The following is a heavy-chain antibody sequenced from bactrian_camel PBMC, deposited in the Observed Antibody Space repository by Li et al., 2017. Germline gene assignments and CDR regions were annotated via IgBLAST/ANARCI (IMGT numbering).Heavy chain of an antibody. CDR2: IDSSGDT. J-gene: IGHJ4*01. Sequence: HVQLVESGGASVQAGESLRLSCVASGGSFSDQMGWYRQTPGKEREGVASIDSSGDTAYADSVKGRFTISRDDAKNTLYLQMNSLQPEDTAMYYCAADKGLPDLLRGGYLSARSYNYWGRGTQVTVS. D-gene: IGHD5*01. V-gene: IGHV3S53*01. CDR3: AADKGLPDLLRGGYLSARSYNY. CDR1: GGSFSDQ.